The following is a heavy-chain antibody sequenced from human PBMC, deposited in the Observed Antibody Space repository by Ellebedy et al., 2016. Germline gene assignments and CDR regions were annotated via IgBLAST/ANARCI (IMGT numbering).Heavy chain of an antibody. D-gene: IGHD2-21*02. J-gene: IGHJ4*02. Sequence: ASVKVSXXASGYTFTGYYIHWVRQAPGQGLEWMGWINPNSGVANYAQRFQGRVTLTRDTSVSAVYMELSRLRSDDTAVYYCAREGVTGTEVTGDFDYWGQGTLVTVPS. CDR2: INPNSGVA. V-gene: IGHV1-2*02. CDR3: AREGVTGTEVTGDFDY. CDR1: GYTFTGYY.